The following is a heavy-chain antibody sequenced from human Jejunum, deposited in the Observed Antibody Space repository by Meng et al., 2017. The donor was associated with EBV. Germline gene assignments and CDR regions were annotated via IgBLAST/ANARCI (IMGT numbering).Heavy chain of an antibody. J-gene: IGHJ5*02. CDR1: GDSVSSNSFA. CDR3: VRAGHRNWLDL. D-gene: IGHD1-14*01. V-gene: IGHV6-1*02. CDR2: TYYRSKWYN. Sequence: QEQLPQSGPGLGKPPQTLSLTGAISGDSVSSNSFAWNWIRQSPSRGPEWLGRTYYRSKWYNEYAVPVQGRITINPDTSKNQFSLQLNSVTPEDTAVNYCVRAGHRNWLDLWGQGTLVTVSS.